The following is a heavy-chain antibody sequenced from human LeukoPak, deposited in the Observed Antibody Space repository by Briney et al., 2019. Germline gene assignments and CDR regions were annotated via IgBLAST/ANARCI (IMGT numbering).Heavy chain of an antibody. Sequence: GGSLRLSCAASGFTFSSYGMHWVRQAPGKGLEWVAVISYDGSNKYYADSVKGRFTISRDNSKNTPYLQMNSLRAEDTAVYYCARDAHTGSGTYWGGVDYYYGLDVWGQGTTVTVSS. CDR3: ARDAHTGSGTYWGGVDYYYGLDV. CDR1: GFTFSSYG. V-gene: IGHV3-30*03. J-gene: IGHJ6*02. CDR2: ISYDGSNK. D-gene: IGHD3-10*01.